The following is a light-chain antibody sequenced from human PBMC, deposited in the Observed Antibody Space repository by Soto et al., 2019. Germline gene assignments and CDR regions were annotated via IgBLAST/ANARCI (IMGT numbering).Light chain of an antibody. CDR1: QGISSY. V-gene: IGKV1-8*01. Sequence: AIRMTQSPSSLSASTGDRVTITCRASQGISSYLAWYQQRQGKAPKLLIYAASTLQSGVPSRFCGSGSGSDFTLTISWLQSEDFATDYCQQYYSYHITFGGGTKVEIK. CDR2: AAS. J-gene: IGKJ4*01. CDR3: QQYYSYHIT.